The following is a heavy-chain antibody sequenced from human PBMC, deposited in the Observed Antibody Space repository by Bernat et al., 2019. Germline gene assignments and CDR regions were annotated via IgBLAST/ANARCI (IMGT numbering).Heavy chain of an antibody. V-gene: IGHV5-51*01. CDR3: AGLPKRPDSYGYVSNYYYYGMDV. Sequence: EVQLVQSGAEVKKPGESLKISCKGSGYSFTSYWIGWVRQMPGKGLEWMGIIYPGDSDTRYSPSFQGQVTISADKSIGTAYLQWSSLKASDTAMYYCAGLPKRPDSYGYVSNYYYYGMDVWGQGTTVTVSS. CDR1: GYSFTSYW. J-gene: IGHJ6*02. D-gene: IGHD5-18*01. CDR2: IYPGDSDT.